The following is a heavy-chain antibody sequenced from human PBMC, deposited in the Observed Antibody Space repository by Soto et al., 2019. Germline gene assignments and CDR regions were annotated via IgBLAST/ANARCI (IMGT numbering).Heavy chain of an antibody. CDR1: GGSISSSSYY. D-gene: IGHD3-10*01. CDR2: IYYSGST. V-gene: IGHV4-39*01. Sequence: SETLSLTCTVSGGSISSSSYYWGWIRQPPGKGLEWIGSIYYSGSTYYNPSLKSRVTISVDTSKDQFSLKLSSVTAADTAVYYCARLPLWFGESEDAFDIWGQGTMVTVSS. CDR3: ARLPLWFGESEDAFDI. J-gene: IGHJ3*02.